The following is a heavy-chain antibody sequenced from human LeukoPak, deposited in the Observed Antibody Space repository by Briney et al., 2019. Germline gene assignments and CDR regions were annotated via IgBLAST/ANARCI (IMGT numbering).Heavy chain of an antibody. V-gene: IGHV1-46*01. CDR2: INPSGGST. J-gene: IGHJ6*02. D-gene: IGHD2-15*01. CDR3: ARVVLSDIVVVVAATRSYYYYYGMDV. CDR1: GYTFTSYY. Sequence: ASVKVSCKASGYTFTSYYMHWVRQAPGQGLEWMGIINPSGGSTSYAQKFQGRVTMTRDTSTSTAYMELSSLRSEDTAVYYCARVVLSDIVVVVAATRSYYYYYGMDVWGQGTTVTVSS.